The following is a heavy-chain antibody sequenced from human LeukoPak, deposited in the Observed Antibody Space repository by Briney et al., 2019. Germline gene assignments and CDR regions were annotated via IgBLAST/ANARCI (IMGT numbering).Heavy chain of an antibody. CDR2: ISSSSSYI. CDR1: GFTFGSYS. D-gene: IGHD6-6*01. J-gene: IGHJ4*02. CDR3: ARDRTGIAARYFVY. Sequence: GGSLRLSCAASGFTFGSYSMNWVRQAPGKGLEWVSSISSSSSYIYYADSVKGRFTISRDNAKNSLYLQMNSLRAEDTAVYYCARDRTGIAARYFVYWGQGTLVTVSS. V-gene: IGHV3-21*01.